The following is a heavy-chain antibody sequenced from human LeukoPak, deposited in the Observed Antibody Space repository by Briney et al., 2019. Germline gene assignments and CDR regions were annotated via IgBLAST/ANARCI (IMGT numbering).Heavy chain of an antibody. Sequence: PGGSLRLSCAASGFTFSSYEMNWVRQAPGKGLEWVSYISSSGSTIYYADSVKGRFTISRDNAKNSLYLQMNSLRAEDTAVYYCASWLQYYDSSGYYPTGDDYWGQGTLVTVSS. D-gene: IGHD3-22*01. CDR1: GFTFSSYE. J-gene: IGHJ4*02. V-gene: IGHV3-48*03. CDR2: ISSSGSTI. CDR3: ASWLQYYDSSGYYPTGDDY.